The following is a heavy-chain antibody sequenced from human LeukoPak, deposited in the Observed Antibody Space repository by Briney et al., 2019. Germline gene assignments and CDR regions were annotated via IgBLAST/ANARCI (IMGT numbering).Heavy chain of an antibody. CDR3: ASHYGDYDDAFDI. CDR1: GGSFSGYY. Sequence: PSETLSLTCAVYGGSFSGYYWSWIRQPPGKGLEWIGEINHSGSTNYNPSLKSRVTISVDTSKNQFSLKLSSVTAADTAVCYCASHYGDYDDAFDIWGQGTMVTVSS. V-gene: IGHV4-34*01. D-gene: IGHD4-17*01. J-gene: IGHJ3*02. CDR2: INHSGST.